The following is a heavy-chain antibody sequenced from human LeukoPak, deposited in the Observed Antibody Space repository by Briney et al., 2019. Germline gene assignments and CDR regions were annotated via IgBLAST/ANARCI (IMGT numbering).Heavy chain of an antibody. CDR1: GFTFSSYA. CDR2: ISGSGGST. D-gene: IGHD3-3*01. J-gene: IGHJ4*02. V-gene: IGHV3-23*01. Sequence: HPGGSLRLSCAASGFTFSSYAMSWVRQAPGKGLEWVSVISGSGGSTYYADSVKGRFTTSRDNSKNTLYLQMNSLRAEDTAVYYCAKDGLVLGYYDFWSGYSHFDYWGQGTLVTVSS. CDR3: AKDGLVLGYYDFWSGYSHFDY.